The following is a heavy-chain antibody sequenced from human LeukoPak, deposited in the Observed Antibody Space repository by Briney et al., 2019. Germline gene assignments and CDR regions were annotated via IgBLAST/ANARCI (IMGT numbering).Heavy chain of an antibody. D-gene: IGHD3-22*01. V-gene: IGHV3-48*01. CDR2: ISSSSVTI. Sequence: SGGSLRLSCAASGFTFSSYSMNWVRQAPGKGLEWVSYISSSSVTIYYADSVKGRFTISRDNAKNTLHLQMNSLRAEDTAIYYCAKDRALYDYYDSSGHSDHWGQGTLVTVSS. CDR1: GFTFSSYS. J-gene: IGHJ4*02. CDR3: AKDRALYDYYDSSGHSDH.